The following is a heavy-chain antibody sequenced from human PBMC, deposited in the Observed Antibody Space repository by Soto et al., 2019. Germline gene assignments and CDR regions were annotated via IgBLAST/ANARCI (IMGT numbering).Heavy chain of an antibody. V-gene: IGHV4-59*08. J-gene: IGHJ4*02. CDR3: ARYDDYGQRFFVS. Sequence: SETLSLTCTVAGGPINSHFWSWIRQSPAKGLEWIGYIHYTGSTAYNPSLRSRVTMSVDTSKGQFSLRLTSVTAADTAVYYCARYDDYGQRFFVSWGQGTLVNV. D-gene: IGHD4-17*01. CDR2: IHYTGST. CDR1: GGPINSHF.